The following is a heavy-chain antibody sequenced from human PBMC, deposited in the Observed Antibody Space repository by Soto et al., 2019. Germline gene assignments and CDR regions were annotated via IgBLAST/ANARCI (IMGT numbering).Heavy chain of an antibody. CDR1: GYTFTSYY. CDR3: AREPSLWFGEMTFDI. Sequence: GASVKVSCKASGYTFTSYYMHWVRQAPGQGLEWMGIINPSGGSTSYAQKFQGRVTMTRDTSTSTVYMELSSLRSEDTAVYYCAREPSLWFGEMTFDIWGQGTMVTVSS. CDR2: INPSGGST. V-gene: IGHV1-46*03. D-gene: IGHD3-10*01. J-gene: IGHJ3*02.